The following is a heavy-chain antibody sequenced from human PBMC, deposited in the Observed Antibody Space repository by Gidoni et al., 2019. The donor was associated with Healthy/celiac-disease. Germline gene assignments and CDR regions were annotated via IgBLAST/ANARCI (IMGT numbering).Heavy chain of an antibody. D-gene: IGHD3-3*01. V-gene: IGHV3-30*18. Sequence: QVQLVESGGGVVQPGRSLRLSCAASGFTFSSYGMHWVRQAPGKGREWVAVISYDGSNKYYADSVKGRFTISRDNSKNTLYLQMNSLRAEDTAVYYCAKGAVNDFWSGYYDYWGQGTLVTVSS. CDR2: ISYDGSNK. CDR1: GFTFSSYG. J-gene: IGHJ4*02. CDR3: AKGAVNDFWSGYYDY.